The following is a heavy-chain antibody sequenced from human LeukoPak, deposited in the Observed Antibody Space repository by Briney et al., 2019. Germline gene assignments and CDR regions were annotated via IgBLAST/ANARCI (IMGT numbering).Heavy chain of an antibody. J-gene: IGHJ4*02. D-gene: IGHD2-15*01. CDR2: ISYDGSNK. CDR3: AKDWGVVVVAATYFDY. CDR1: GFILSSYG. Sequence: GRSLRLSCAASGFILSSYGMHWVRQAPGKGLEGVAVISYDGSNKYYADSVKGRFTISRDNSKNTLYLQMNSLRAEDTAVYYCAKDWGVVVVAATYFDYWGQGTLVTVSS. V-gene: IGHV3-30*18.